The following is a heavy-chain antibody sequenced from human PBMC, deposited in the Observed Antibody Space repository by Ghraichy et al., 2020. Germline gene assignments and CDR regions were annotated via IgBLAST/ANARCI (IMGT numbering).Heavy chain of an antibody. V-gene: IGHV3-23*01. CDR3: AKDSDYDSSDRIDY. CDR2: ISGSGGST. J-gene: IGHJ4*02. CDR1: GFTFSSYA. D-gene: IGHD3-22*01. Sequence: LSLTCVASGFTFSSYAMSWVRQAPGKGLEWVSAISGSGGSTYYADSVKGRFTISRDNSKNTLYLQMNSLRAEDTAVYYCAKDSDYDSSDRIDYWGQGTLVTVSS.